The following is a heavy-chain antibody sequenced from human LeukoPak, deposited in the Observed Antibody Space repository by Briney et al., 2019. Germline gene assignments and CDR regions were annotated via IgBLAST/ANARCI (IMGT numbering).Heavy chain of an antibody. D-gene: IGHD3-3*01. CDR3: VRGNYDFWSGPLTSDY. V-gene: IGHV3-48*01. CDR2: ISSSSSPK. Sequence: GGSLRLSCAASGFTFSGYSMNWVRQAPGKGLEWVSYISSSSSPKYYTDSVKGRFTISRDNAKNSLYLQMNSLRAEDTAVYYCVRGNYDFWSGPLTSDYWGQGTLVTVSS. CDR1: GFTFSGYS. J-gene: IGHJ4*02.